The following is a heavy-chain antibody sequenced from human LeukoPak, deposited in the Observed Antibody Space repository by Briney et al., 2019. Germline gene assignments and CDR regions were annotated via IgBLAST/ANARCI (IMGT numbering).Heavy chain of an antibody. D-gene: IGHD2-2*01. CDR1: GGTFSSYA. V-gene: IGHV1-69*05. CDR3: ARGNCSSTSCYLLDV. CDR2: IIPIFGTA. J-gene: IGHJ6*04. Sequence: SVKVSCKASGGTFSSYAISWVRQAPGQGLEWIGGIIPIFGTANYAQKFQGRVTITTDESTSTAYMELSSLRSEDTAVYYCARGNCSSTSCYLLDVWGKGTTVTVSS.